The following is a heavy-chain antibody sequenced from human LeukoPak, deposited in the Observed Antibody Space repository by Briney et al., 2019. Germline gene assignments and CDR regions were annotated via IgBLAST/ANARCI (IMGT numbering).Heavy chain of an antibody. V-gene: IGHV1-18*01. CDR2: ISAYNGNT. D-gene: IGHD1-26*01. CDR3: ARDLLWELLRGGYYYGMDV. Sequence: ASVRVSCTASGYTFTSYGISWVRQAPGQGLDEMGWISAYNGNTNYAQKLQGRVTMTTDTSTSTAYMELRSLRSDDTAVYYCARDLLWELLRGGYYYGMDVWGQGTTVTVSS. J-gene: IGHJ6*02. CDR1: GYTFTSYG.